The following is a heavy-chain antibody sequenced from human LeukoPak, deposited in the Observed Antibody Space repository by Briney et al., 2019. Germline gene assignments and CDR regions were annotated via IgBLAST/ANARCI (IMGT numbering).Heavy chain of an antibody. CDR2: IYHSGST. D-gene: IGHD4-17*01. Sequence: SETLSLTCTVSGYSISSGYYWGWIRQPPGKGLEWIGSIYHSGSTYYNPSLKSRVTISVDTSKNQFSRKLSSVTAADTAVYYCARDQAVTTHYYGMDVWGQGTTVTVSS. J-gene: IGHJ6*02. CDR1: GYSISSGYY. CDR3: ARDQAVTTHYYGMDV. V-gene: IGHV4-38-2*02.